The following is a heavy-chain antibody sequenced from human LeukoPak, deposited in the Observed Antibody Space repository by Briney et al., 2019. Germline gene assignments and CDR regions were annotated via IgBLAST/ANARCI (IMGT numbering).Heavy chain of an antibody. CDR2: MNPNSGNT. CDR3: ARGRRGRYCSSTSCYIYYYYMDV. Sequence: ASVKVSCKASGYTFTSYDINWVRQATGQGLEWMGWMNPNSGNTGYAQKFQGRVTMTRNTSISTAYMELSSLRSEDTAVYYCARGRRGRYCSSTSCYIYYYYMDVWGKGTTVTVSS. CDR1: GYTFTSYD. J-gene: IGHJ6*03. V-gene: IGHV1-8*01. D-gene: IGHD2-2*02.